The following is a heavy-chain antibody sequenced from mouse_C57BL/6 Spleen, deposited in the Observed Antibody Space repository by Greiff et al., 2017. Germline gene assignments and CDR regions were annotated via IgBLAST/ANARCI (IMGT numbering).Heavy chain of an antibody. V-gene: IGHV5-12*01. Sequence: EVQLVESGGGLVQPGGSLKLSCAASGFTFSDYYMYWVRQTPEKRLEWVAYISNGGGSTYYPDTVKGRFTISRDNAKNTLYLQMSRLKSEDTAMYYCARRYYSNYVDYAMDYWGQGTSVTVSS. CDR2: ISNGGGST. D-gene: IGHD2-5*01. CDR1: GFTFSDYY. CDR3: ARRYYSNYVDYAMDY. J-gene: IGHJ4*01.